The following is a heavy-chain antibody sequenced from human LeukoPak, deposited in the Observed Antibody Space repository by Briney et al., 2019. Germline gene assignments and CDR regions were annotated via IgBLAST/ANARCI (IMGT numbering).Heavy chain of an antibody. D-gene: IGHD1-7*01. Sequence: PGGSLRLSCAASGFTFSSYAMHWVRQAPGKGLEWVAVISYDGSNKYYADSVKGRFTISRDNSKNTLYLQMNSLRAEDTAVYYCARGGSITGTTSALDYWGQGTLVTVSS. CDR2: ISYDGSNK. CDR3: ARGGSITGTTSALDY. CDR1: GFTFSSYA. J-gene: IGHJ4*02. V-gene: IGHV3-30-3*01.